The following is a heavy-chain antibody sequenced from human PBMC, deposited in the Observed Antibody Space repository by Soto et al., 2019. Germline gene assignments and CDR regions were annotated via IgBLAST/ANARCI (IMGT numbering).Heavy chain of an antibody. Sequence: QVQLQESGPGLVKASETLSLTCTVSGASVSSGSYYWGWVRQPPGKGLHWIGFIYYNGFTNYGPSLKSRVTRSVDTSKIHFSLTLSSVTAADTAVYFCVRQSSSDCNGCLCFHALDIWGRGTRVTVSS. CDR1: GASVSSGSYY. CDR3: VRQSSSDCNGCLCFHALDI. V-gene: IGHV4-61*01. D-gene: IGHD3-16*01. CDR2: IYYNGFT. J-gene: IGHJ3*02.